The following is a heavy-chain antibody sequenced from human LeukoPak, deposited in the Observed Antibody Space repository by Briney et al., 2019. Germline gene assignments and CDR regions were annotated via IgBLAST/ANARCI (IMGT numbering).Heavy chain of an antibody. CDR1: GGSISGYY. J-gene: IGHJ5*02. Sequence: PSETLSLTCAVYGGSISGYYWSWIRQPPGKGLEWIGEINHSGSTNYNPSLKSRVTISVDTSKNQFSLKLSSVTAADTAVYYCARSTRYSGSYLWFDPWGQGTLVTVSS. CDR2: INHSGST. V-gene: IGHV4-34*01. CDR3: ARSTRYSGSYLWFDP. D-gene: IGHD1-26*01.